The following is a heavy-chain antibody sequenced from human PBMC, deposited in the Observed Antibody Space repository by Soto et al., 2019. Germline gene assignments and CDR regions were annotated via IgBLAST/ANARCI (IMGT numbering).Heavy chain of an antibody. D-gene: IGHD3-22*01. CDR3: TRDLTHGSSCYGY. CDR2: IYNSAII. J-gene: IGHJ4*02. CDR1: GGSISSGNYY. V-gene: IGHV4-30-4*01. Sequence: QVQLQESGPGLVRPSQTLSLTCTVSGGSISSGNYYWSWIRQPPGKGLELIGYIYNSAIIYYNASLTRRITRAINTSKNQFGLQLSSATAADTAVYYCTRDLTHGSSCYGYWGQGILVTVSS.